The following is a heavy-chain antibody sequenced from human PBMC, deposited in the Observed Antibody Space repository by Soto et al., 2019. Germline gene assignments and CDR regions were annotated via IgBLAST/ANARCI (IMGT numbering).Heavy chain of an antibody. CDR3: ARSSLTFFGGVVPDFDW. Sequence: SATLSLTCYVSAASVRHYFWSWLRPPPGKGLEWLGYMSSSGDSISNPALKSRITISLDMSRNHVSLNLSSLTVADTAVYYCARSSLTFFGGVVPDFDWWGPGTLVTVSS. CDR2: MSSSGDS. CDR1: AASVRHYF. J-gene: IGHJ4*02. V-gene: IGHV4-4*09. D-gene: IGHD3-3*01.